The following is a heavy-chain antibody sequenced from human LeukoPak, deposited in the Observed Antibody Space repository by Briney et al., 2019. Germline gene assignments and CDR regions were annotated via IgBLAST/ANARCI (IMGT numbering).Heavy chain of an antibody. J-gene: IGHJ4*02. Sequence: GRSLRLSCAASGLTFSSYAISWVRQAPRDWHGWVSAISGSGGSTYYADSVKGRFTISRDNSKNTLYLQMNSLRAEDTAVYYCAKAPSIAAAGTFDYWGQGTLVTVSS. CDR3: AKAPSIAAAGTFDY. CDR1: GLTFSSYA. V-gene: IGHV3-23*01. CDR2: ISGSGGST. D-gene: IGHD6-13*01.